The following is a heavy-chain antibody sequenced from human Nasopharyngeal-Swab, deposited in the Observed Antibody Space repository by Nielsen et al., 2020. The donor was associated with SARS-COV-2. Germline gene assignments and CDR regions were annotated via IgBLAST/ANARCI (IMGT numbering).Heavy chain of an antibody. CDR3: AKERFYSGSGKYPRDFDY. Sequence: GGSVRRSWVASGFTFFPSFFLWARRAPGKGLGWVAIISYDGSNKYHADSVKGRFTISKDNSKNTLYLQMSSLRVDDTAVYYCAKERFYSGSGKYPRDFDYWGQGTLVTVSS. CDR2: ISYDGSNK. CDR1: GFTFFPSF. V-gene: IGHV3-30*18. J-gene: IGHJ4*02. D-gene: IGHD3-10*01.